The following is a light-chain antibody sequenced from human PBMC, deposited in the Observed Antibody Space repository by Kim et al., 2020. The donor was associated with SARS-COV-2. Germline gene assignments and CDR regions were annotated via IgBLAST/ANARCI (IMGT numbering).Light chain of an antibody. J-gene: IGKJ2*01. CDR3: QQYNSYPYT. Sequence: SASVGDIFTITCRASQSISSWLAWYQQKPGKAPKVLVYKASSLERGVPSRFSGSGSGTEFTLTISSLQPDDFATYYCQQYNSYPYTFGQGTKLEI. V-gene: IGKV1-5*03. CDR1: QSISSW. CDR2: KAS.